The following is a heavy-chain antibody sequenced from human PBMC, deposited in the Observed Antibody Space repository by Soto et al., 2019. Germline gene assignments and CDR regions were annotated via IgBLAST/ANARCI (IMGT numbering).Heavy chain of an antibody. Sequence: GWSLRLSCAASGFTFSSYSMNWVRQAPGKGLEWVSSISSSSSYIYYADSVKGRFTISRDNATNSLYLHMTSLRAEDTAVYYSASFFLPHMGLCRGGSGYRENYYYGMDVWGQGTSVTVSS. CDR2: ISSSSSYI. CDR1: GFTFSSYS. J-gene: IGHJ6*02. D-gene: IGHD2-15*01. V-gene: IGHV3-21*01. CDR3: ASFFLPHMGLCRGGSGYRENYYYGMDV.